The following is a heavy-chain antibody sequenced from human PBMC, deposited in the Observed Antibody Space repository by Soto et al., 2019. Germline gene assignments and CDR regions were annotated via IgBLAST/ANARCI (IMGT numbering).Heavy chain of an antibody. CDR3: AKDSSSSGYYFDY. CDR2: ISGSGGST. CDR1: GFTFSSYA. D-gene: IGHD6-6*01. J-gene: IGHJ4*02. Sequence: VQLLESGGGLVQPGGSLRLSCAASGFTFSSYAMSWVRQAPGKGLEWVSAISGSGGSTYYADSVKGRFTISRDSSKNTLYLQMNSLRAEDTAVYYCAKDSSSSGYYFDYWGQGTLVTVSS. V-gene: IGHV3-23*01.